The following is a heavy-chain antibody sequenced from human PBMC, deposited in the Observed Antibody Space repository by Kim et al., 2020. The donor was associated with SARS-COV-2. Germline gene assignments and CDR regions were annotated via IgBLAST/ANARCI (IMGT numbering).Heavy chain of an antibody. J-gene: IGHJ4*02. CDR1: GFTFWSYW. CDR2: IKEDGSVK. V-gene: IGHV3-7*03. Sequence: GGFLRLSCAASGFTFWSYWMSWVRQAPGKGLEWVAHIKEDGSVKFYADSVKGRTTISRDNAKNSLYLEMDTLRVEDTAVYYCANSIGYAFDYWGQGTKVTVSS. CDR3: ANSIGYAFDY. D-gene: IGHD2-15*01.